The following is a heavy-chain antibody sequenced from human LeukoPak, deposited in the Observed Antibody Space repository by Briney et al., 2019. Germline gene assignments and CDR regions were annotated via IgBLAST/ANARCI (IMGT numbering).Heavy chain of an antibody. CDR2: ISAYNGNT. Sequence: ASVKVSCKASGYTFTSYGISWVRQAPGQGLEWMGWISAYNGNTNYAQKLQGRVTMTTDTSTSTAYMELRSLRSDDTAVYYCTRGGSEEVPAVAGLYYWGQGTLVTVSS. CDR3: TRGGSEEVPAVAGLYY. CDR1: GYTFTSYG. D-gene: IGHD2-2*01. J-gene: IGHJ4*02. V-gene: IGHV1-18*01.